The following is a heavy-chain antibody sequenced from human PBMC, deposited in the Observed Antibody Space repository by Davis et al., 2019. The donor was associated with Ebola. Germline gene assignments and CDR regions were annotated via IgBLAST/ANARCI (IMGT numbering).Heavy chain of an antibody. CDR1: GYTFTNYA. Sequence: ASVKVSCKASGYTFTNYAIHWVRQAPGQRLEWMGWINAGNGNTKYSQKFQGRVTITRDTSASTAYMELSSLRSEDTAVYYCARPIVGATGWFDPWGQGTLVTVSS. D-gene: IGHD1-26*01. J-gene: IGHJ5*02. V-gene: IGHV1-3*01. CDR2: INAGNGNT. CDR3: ARPIVGATGWFDP.